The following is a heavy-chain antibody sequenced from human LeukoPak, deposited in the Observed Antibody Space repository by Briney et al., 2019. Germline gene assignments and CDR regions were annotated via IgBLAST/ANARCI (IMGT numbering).Heavy chain of an antibody. V-gene: IGHV4-34*01. CDR2: INHSGST. Sequence: SETLSLTCAVYGGSFSGYYWSWIRQPPGKGLEWIGEINHSGSTNYNPSLKSRVTISVDTSKNQFSLKLSSVTAADTAVYYCARGSAADYWGQGTLVTVFS. CDR1: GGSFSGYY. J-gene: IGHJ4*02. D-gene: IGHD6-13*01. CDR3: ARGSAADY.